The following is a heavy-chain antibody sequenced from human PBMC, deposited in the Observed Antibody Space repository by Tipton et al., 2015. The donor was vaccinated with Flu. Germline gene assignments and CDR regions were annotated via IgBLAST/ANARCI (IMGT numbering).Heavy chain of an antibody. J-gene: IGHJ6*02. CDR3: ATAAGYINSWGYYYYGMDV. CDR1: GGSINTYY. V-gene: IGHV4-4*08. D-gene: IGHD6-13*01. Sequence: TLSLTCTVSGGSINTYYWSWVRQTPGKGLEWIGYISHSGRTNYNPPLQSRITISLDTPKNQFSLTLTSVTAADTAVYYCATAAGYINSWGYYYYGMDVWGQGTTVTVSS. CDR2: ISHSGRT.